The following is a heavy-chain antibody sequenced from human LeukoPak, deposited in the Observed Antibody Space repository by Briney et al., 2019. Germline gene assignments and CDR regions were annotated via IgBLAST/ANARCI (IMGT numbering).Heavy chain of an antibody. V-gene: IGHV1-8*01. CDR2: MNPKSGNT. CDR1: GYTFTSYD. J-gene: IGHJ4*02. Sequence: GASVKVSCKASGYTFTSYDINWVRRATGQGVEWMGWMNPKSGNTGYAQKFQGRVTMTRNSSITTAYMELSSLRSEDTAVYYCARRHGRCSDGSCYYPDYWGQGTLVTVSS. D-gene: IGHD2-15*01. CDR3: ARRHGRCSDGSCYYPDY.